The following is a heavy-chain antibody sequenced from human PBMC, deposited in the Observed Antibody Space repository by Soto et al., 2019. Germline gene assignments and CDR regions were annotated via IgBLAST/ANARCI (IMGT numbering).Heavy chain of an antibody. CDR1: GFTFSSYG. V-gene: IGHV3-33*01. CDR3: ARDRPYYDFWSGYYTGTDYYYGMDV. D-gene: IGHD3-3*01. CDR2: IWYDGSNK. Sequence: GGSLRLSCAASGFTFSSYGMHWVRQAPGKGLEWVAVIWYDGSNKYYADSVKGRFTISRDNSKNTLYLQMNSLRDEDTAVYYCARDRPYYDFWSGYYTGTDYYYGMDVWGQGTTVTVSS. J-gene: IGHJ6*02.